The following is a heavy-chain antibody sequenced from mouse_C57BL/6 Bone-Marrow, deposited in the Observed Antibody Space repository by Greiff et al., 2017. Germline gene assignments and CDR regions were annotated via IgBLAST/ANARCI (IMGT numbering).Heavy chain of an antibody. J-gene: IGHJ2*01. CDR1: GYSFTSYY. V-gene: IGHV1-66*01. Sequence: VNVVESGPELVKPGASVKISCKASGYSFTSYYIHWVKQRPGQGLEWIGWIYPGSGNTKYNEKFKGKATMTADTSSSTAYLQLSSLTSEDSAVYYCARRRYWGQGTTLTVSS. CDR3: ARRRY. CDR2: IYPGSGNT.